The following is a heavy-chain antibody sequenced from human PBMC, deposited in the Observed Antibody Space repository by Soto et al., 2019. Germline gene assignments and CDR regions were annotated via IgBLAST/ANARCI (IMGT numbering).Heavy chain of an antibody. D-gene: IGHD6-19*01. J-gene: IGHJ5*02. V-gene: IGHV3-30-3*01. CDR3: AREDFRQWLAPKCMFYP. CDR2: ISFDGSSE. Sequence: QVQLVESGGGVVQPGRSLRLSCAASGFIFSSYAMHWVRRAPGKGLEWVAAISFDGSSEYYAYSVKGRFKISRESSRKTLFLQMDNVRLEDTAVYFCAREDFRQWLAPKCMFYPWGQGTQVTVS. CDR1: GFIFSSYA.